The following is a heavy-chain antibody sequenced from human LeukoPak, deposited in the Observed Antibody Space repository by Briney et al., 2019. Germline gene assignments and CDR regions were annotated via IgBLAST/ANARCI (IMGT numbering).Heavy chain of an antibody. CDR3: ARGPYCSGGSCPTSYFQH. D-gene: IGHD2-15*01. Sequence: GGSLRLSCAASGFTFSNYAFHWVRQPPGKGLEWAAVISYEGSVTYYADSVKGRFTISRDNSKNTLYLQMNSLRAEDTAVYYCARGPYCSGGSCPTSYFQHWGQGTLVTVSS. CDR2: ISYEGSVT. J-gene: IGHJ1*01. V-gene: IGHV3-30*04. CDR1: GFTFSNYA.